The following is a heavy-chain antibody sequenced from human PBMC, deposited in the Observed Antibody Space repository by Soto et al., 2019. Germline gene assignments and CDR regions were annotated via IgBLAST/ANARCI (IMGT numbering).Heavy chain of an antibody. J-gene: IGHJ5*02. D-gene: IGHD2-2*01. V-gene: IGHV3-33*01. CDR2: IWYDGSNK. CDR3: ARAVHPRYCSSTSCYFSWFDP. Sequence: GGSLRLSCAASGFTFSSYGMHWVRQAPGKGLEWVAVIWYDGSNKYYADSVKGRFTISRDNSKNTLYLQMNSLRAEDTAVYYCARAVHPRYCSSTSCYFSWFDPWGQGTLVTVSS. CDR1: GFTFSSYG.